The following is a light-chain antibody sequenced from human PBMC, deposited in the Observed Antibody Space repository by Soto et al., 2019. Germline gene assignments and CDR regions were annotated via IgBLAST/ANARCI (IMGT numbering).Light chain of an antibody. CDR2: KAS. V-gene: IGKV1-5*03. CDR3: QQYTNSWT. J-gene: IGKJ1*01. CDR1: QSISNW. Sequence: DIQMTQSPSDLSASVGDRVTITCRASQSISNWLAWYQQKPGKAPKLLIYKASSLESGVPSRFSGSGSGTEFTLTISSLQPDDFATYYCQQYTNSWTFGQGTKVDIK.